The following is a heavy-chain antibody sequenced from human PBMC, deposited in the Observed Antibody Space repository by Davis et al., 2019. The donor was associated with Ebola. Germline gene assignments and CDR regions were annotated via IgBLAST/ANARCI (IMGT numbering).Heavy chain of an antibody. CDR3: ARVDVGSYGMDV. CDR1: GFTFSNYW. J-gene: IGHJ6*02. Sequence: GESLKISCAASGFTFSNYWMHWVRQVPGKGLVWVSRINDDGSSTTYADFVRSRFTISRDNAKNTLYLQMNSLRAEDTAVYYCARVDVGSYGMDVWGQGTTVTVSS. V-gene: IGHV3-74*01. CDR2: INDDGSST. D-gene: IGHD2-15*01.